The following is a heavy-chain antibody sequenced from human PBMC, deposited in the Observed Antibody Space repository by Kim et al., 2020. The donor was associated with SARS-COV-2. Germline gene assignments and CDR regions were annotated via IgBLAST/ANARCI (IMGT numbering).Heavy chain of an antibody. D-gene: IGHD3-22*01. J-gene: IGHJ4*02. CDR3: AKDVVGRNYYDSSGSPFDY. CDR1: GFTFSSYG. Sequence: GGSLRLSCAASGFTFSSYGMHWVRQAPGKGLEWVAVISYDGSNKYYADSVKGRFTISRDNSKNTLYLQMNSLRAEDTAVYYCAKDVVGRNYYDSSGSPFDYWGQGTLVTVSS. CDR2: ISYDGSNK. V-gene: IGHV3-30*18.